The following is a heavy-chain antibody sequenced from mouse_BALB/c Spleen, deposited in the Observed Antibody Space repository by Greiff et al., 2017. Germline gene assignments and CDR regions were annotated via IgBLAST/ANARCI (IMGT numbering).Heavy chain of an antibody. Sequence: EVQRVESGPSLVKPSQTLSLTCSVTGDSITSGYWNWIRKFPGNKLEYMGYISYSGSTYYNPSLKSRISITRDTSKNQYYLQLNSVTTEDTATYYCARGGYGSSRLFDYWGQGTTLTVSS. CDR2: ISYSGST. CDR3: ARGGYGSSRLFDY. CDR1: GDSITSGY. J-gene: IGHJ2*01. V-gene: IGHV3-8*02. D-gene: IGHD1-1*01.